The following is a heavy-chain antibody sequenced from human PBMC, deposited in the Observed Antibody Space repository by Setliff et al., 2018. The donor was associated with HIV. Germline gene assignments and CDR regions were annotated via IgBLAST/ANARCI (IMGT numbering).Heavy chain of an antibody. CDR1: GGSFGTYY. Sequence: LSLTCAVYGGSFGTYYWSWIRQPPGVGLQWIGEINHSGSTHYNPSLKRRVTISVDTSKNQFSLKLNSVTAADTAVYYCARHQGGSYSPHYSFDYWGQGTLVTVSS. CDR3: ARHQGGSYSPHYSFDY. D-gene: IGHD1-26*01. J-gene: IGHJ4*02. CDR2: INHSGST. V-gene: IGHV4-34*01.